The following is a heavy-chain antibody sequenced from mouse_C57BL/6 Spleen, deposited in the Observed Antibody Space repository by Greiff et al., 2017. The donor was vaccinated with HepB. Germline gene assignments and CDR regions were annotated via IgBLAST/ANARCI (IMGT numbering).Heavy chain of an antibody. CDR2: ISDGGSYT. CDR3: ARAITTTGYFDV. Sequence: EVQLVESGGGLVKPGGSLKLSCAASGFTFSSYAMSWVRQTPEKRLEWVATISDGGSYTYYPDNVKGRFTISRDNAKNNLYLQMSHLKSEDTAMYYCARAITTTGYFDVWGTGTTVTVSS. V-gene: IGHV5-4*01. J-gene: IGHJ1*03. CDR1: GFTFSSYA. D-gene: IGHD1-1*01.